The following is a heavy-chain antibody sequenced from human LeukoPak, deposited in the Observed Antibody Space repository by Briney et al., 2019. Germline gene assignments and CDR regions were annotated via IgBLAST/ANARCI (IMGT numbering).Heavy chain of an antibody. CDR1: GFTFSNYS. CDR2: ISSSSSYI. Sequence: GGSLRLSCAASGFTFSNYSMNWVRQAPGKGLEWVSSISSSSSYIYYADSVKGRFTISRDNAKNSLYLQMNSLRVDDTAIYYCAREEGPLDYWGQGTLVTVSS. J-gene: IGHJ4*02. CDR3: AREEGPLDY. V-gene: IGHV3-21*01.